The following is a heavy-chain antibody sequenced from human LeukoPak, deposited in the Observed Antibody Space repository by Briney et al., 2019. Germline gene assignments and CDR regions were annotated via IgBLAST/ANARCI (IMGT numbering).Heavy chain of an antibody. J-gene: IGHJ5*02. V-gene: IGHV4-61*01. CDR3: ARGGPGVEGNWFDP. CDR2: IYYSGST. CDR1: GGSISSGSHY. Sequence: KPSETLSLTCTVSGGSISSGSHYWGWIRQPPGKELEWIGNIYYSGSTNYNPSLKSRVTISVDTSKNQFSLKLSSVTAADTAVYYCARGGPGVEGNWFDPWGQGTLVTVSS. D-gene: IGHD1-14*01.